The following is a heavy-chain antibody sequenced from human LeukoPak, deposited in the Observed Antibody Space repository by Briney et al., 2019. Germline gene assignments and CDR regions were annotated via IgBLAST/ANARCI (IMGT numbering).Heavy chain of an antibody. CDR2: IYYSGST. J-gene: IGHJ3*02. V-gene: IGHV4-39*01. CDR3: ARGRYSSSARVAFDI. Sequence: SETLSLTCTVSGGSISSSSYYWGWIRQPPGKGLEWIGSIYYSGSTYDNPSLKSRVTISVATSKNQFSLKLSSVTAADTAVYYCARGRYSSSARVAFDIWGQGTMVTVSS. CDR1: GGSISSSSYY. D-gene: IGHD6-13*01.